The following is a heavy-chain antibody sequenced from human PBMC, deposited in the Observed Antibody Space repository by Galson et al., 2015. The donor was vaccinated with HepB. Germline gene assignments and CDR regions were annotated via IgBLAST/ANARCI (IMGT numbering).Heavy chain of an antibody. Sequence: SLRLSCAASGFTFINYAMSWVRQAPGKGLEWVPSISGRGVGTTYYADSVKGRFTISRDNSKNTLYLQMNSLRVEDTAVYYCATSHYDNFGPLGWFDPWGQGTQVAVAS. J-gene: IGHJ5*02. CDR2: ISGRGVGT. D-gene: IGHD3-9*01. CDR3: ATSHYDNFGPLGWFDP. V-gene: IGHV3-23*01. CDR1: GFTFINYA.